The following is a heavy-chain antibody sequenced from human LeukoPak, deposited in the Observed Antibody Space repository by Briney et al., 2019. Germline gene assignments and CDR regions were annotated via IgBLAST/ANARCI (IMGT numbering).Heavy chain of an antibody. Sequence: GGSLRLSCAASGFTVSSNYVSCVRQAPGKGLEWVSVIYSGGSTDYADSVKGRFTISRDTSKNTLYLQMNSLRAEDTAVYYCAEGVTGFDYWRQGPLVTVSS. D-gene: IGHD5-18*01. J-gene: IGHJ4*02. CDR1: GFTVSSNY. CDR3: AEGVTGFDY. V-gene: IGHV3-66*01. CDR2: IYSGGST.